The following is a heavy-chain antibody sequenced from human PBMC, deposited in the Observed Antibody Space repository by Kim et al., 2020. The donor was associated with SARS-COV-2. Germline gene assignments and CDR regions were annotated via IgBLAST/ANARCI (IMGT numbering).Heavy chain of an antibody. J-gene: IGHJ6*02. Sequence: YHADPVKGRFTISRDNSKNTLYLQMNSLRAEDTAVYYCAREGTTVTSMDVWGQGTTVTVSS. D-gene: IGHD4-17*01. V-gene: IGHV3-53*01. CDR3: AREGTTVTSMDV.